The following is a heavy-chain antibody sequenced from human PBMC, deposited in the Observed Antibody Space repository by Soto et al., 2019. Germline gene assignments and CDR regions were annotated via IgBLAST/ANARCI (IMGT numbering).Heavy chain of an antibody. J-gene: IGHJ6*02. CDR1: GFSFSPAW. CDR3: IWQEDFYYGRAV. V-gene: IGHV3-15*07. CDR2: IKSKGGGGTA. Sequence: EVQLVESGGGLVTPGGSLTLSCAASGFSFSPAWMNWVRQAPGKGLEWVGLIKSKGGGGTADYAAPVKDSFIITRDDSKNTIQLQMNSLKPEDTALYYCIWQEDFYYGRAVWGQGTTVTVSS.